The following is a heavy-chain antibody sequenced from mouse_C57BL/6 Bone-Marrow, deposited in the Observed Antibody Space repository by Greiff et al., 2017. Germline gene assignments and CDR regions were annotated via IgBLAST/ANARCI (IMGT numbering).Heavy chain of an antibody. D-gene: IGHD2-5*01. Sequence: GAELVRPGTSVKVSCKASGYAFTNYLIEWVKQRPGQGLEWIGVINPGSGGTNYNEKFKGKATLTADKSSSTAYMQLSSLTSEDSAVYFCARDSNYSGYFDYWGQGTTLTVSS. CDR2: INPGSGGT. V-gene: IGHV1-54*01. CDR3: ARDSNYSGYFDY. J-gene: IGHJ2*01. CDR1: GYAFTNYL.